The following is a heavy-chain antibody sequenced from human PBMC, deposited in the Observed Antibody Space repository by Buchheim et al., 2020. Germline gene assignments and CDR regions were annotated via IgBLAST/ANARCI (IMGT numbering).Heavy chain of an antibody. Sequence: QVQLQESGPGLVKPSQTLSLTCTVSGGSISSGDYYWSWIRQPPGKGLEWIGYIYYSGNTDYNPSLRSRVTISVDTSKNQFFLRLSSVTAADTAVYSCARSGHYDSSGYYPYYYGMDVWGQGTT. V-gene: IGHV4-30-4*01. CDR3: ARSGHYDSSGYYPYYYGMDV. CDR1: GGSISSGDYY. J-gene: IGHJ6*02. D-gene: IGHD3-22*01. CDR2: IYYSGNT.